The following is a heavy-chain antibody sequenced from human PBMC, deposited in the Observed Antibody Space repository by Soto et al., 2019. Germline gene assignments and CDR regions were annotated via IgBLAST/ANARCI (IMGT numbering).Heavy chain of an antibody. Sequence: EVQLLESGGGLVQPGGSLRLSCAASGFTFSSYAVSWVRQAPGKGLEWVSAISGSGGSTYYADSVKGRFTISRDNSKNTLYLQMNSLRAEDTAVYYCATRHYDSSGYHLPPFDYWGQGTLVTVSS. D-gene: IGHD3-22*01. CDR2: ISGSGGST. CDR3: ATRHYDSSGYHLPPFDY. V-gene: IGHV3-23*01. J-gene: IGHJ4*02. CDR1: GFTFSSYA.